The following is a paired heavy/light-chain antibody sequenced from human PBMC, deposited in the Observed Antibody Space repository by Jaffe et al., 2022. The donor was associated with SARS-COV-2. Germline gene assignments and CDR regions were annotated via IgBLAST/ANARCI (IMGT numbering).Heavy chain of an antibody. CDR1: GGSISSSTYY. J-gene: IGHJ6*03. CDR3: AASLPASILNLHYYYMDV. CDR2: IYHTGST. V-gene: IGHV4-39*01. Sequence: QLQLQESGPGLVKPSETLSLTCAVSGGSISSSTYYWGWIRQPPGKGLEWIATIYHTGSTYYDPSLKSRVTVSADTSKNQISLELSSVTAADTAVYYCAASLPASILNLHYYYMDVWGKGTTVTVSS.
Light chain of an antibody. V-gene: IGKV1-12*01. CDR2: AAS. J-gene: IGKJ3*01. CDR1: QSVFSW. Sequence: DIQMTQSPSFVSASVGDRVTITCRASQSVFSWLAWYQQKPGKAPTLLIFAASTLQSGVPSRFSGSGSGTDFTLTINSLQPEDSATYYCQQANNFPLAFGPGTKVEI. CDR3: QQANNFPLA.